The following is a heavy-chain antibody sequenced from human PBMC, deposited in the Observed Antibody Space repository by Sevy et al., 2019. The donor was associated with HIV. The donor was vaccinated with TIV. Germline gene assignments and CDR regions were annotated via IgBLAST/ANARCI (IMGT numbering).Heavy chain of an antibody. CDR2: IWYDGSNK. Sequence: GGSLRLSCAASGFTFSSYDMHWVRQAPGKGLEWVAVIWYDGSNKYYADSVKGRFTISRDNSKNTLYLQMNSLRAEDTAVYYCARGELNYDFWSGSRGPFDYWGQGTLVTVSS. J-gene: IGHJ4*02. CDR1: GFTFSSYD. V-gene: IGHV3-33*01. D-gene: IGHD3-3*01. CDR3: ARGELNYDFWSGSRGPFDY.